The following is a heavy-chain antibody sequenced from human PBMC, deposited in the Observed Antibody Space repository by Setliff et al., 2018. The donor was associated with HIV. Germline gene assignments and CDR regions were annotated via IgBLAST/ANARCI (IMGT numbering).Heavy chain of an antibody. Sequence: TLSLTCAVYGGAFSGYYWTWIRQSPGRGLEWIGEVNHKGVANYSPSLMRRATISADTSKNQFSLRLSSVTAADTALYFCTRAQIAAPRPFDYWGQGTLVTVTS. CDR1: GGAFSGYY. D-gene: IGHD2-21*01. V-gene: IGHV4-34*01. J-gene: IGHJ4*02. CDR3: TRAQIAAPRPFDY. CDR2: VNHKGVA.